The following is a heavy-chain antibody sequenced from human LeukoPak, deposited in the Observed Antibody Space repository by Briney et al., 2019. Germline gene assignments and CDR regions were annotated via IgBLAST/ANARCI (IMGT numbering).Heavy chain of an antibody. D-gene: IGHD3-10*01. CDR2: ISAYNGNT. Sequence: GASVKVSCKASGYTFNSYDITWVRQAPGQGHEWMGWISAYNGNTNYAQKVQGRVTMTTDTSTSTAYMELRSLRSDDTAVYYCARVSHYYGSEIEYWGQGTLVTVSS. CDR1: GYTFNSYD. V-gene: IGHV1-18*01. J-gene: IGHJ4*02. CDR3: ARVSHYYGSEIEY.